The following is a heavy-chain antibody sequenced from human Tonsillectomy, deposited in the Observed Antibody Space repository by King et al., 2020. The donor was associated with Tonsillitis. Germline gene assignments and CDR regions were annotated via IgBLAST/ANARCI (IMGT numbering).Heavy chain of an antibody. CDR1: GGSISSSSYY. CDR3: ARLRDQDLAFDI. Sequence: PLQESGPGLVKPSETLSLTCTVSGGSISSSSYYWGWIRQPPGKGLEWIGSIYYSGSTYYNPSLKSRVTISVDTSKNQFSLKLSSVTAADTAVYYCARLRDQDLAFDIWGQGTMVTVSS. V-gene: IGHV4-39*01. J-gene: IGHJ3*02. CDR2: IYYSGST.